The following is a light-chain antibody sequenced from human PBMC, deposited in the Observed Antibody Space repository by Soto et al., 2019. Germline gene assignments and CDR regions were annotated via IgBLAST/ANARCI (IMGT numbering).Light chain of an antibody. J-gene: IGLJ2*01. Sequence: QSALTQPASVSGSPGQSITISCTGTNSDIGGYNYVSWYQQHPGKAPKLMIYEVSNRPSGVSNRFSGSKSGNTASLTISGLQAEDEADYYCFSYTGSSTLVFGGGTKVTVL. CDR1: NSDIGGYNY. CDR2: EVS. V-gene: IGLV2-14*01. CDR3: FSYTGSSTLV.